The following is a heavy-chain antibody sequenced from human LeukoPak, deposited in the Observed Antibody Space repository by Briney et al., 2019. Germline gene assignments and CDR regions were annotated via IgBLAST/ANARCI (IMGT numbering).Heavy chain of an antibody. V-gene: IGHV3-23*01. CDR3: ATDYYDRSGDYTVDY. D-gene: IGHD3-22*01. Sequence: GGSLRLSCAASGFTFRYYAMSWVRQAPGKGLEWVSEISGSGGTTHYADSVKGRFTISRDNSKNTLYLQMNSLRAEDTAVYDCATDYYDRSGDYTVDYWGQGTLVTVSS. CDR2: ISGSGGTT. J-gene: IGHJ4*02. CDR1: GFTFRYYA.